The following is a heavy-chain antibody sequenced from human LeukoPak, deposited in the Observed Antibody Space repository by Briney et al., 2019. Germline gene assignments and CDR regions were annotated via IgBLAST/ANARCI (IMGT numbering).Heavy chain of an antibody. CDR2: IYYSGST. CDR1: GGSISSYY. V-gene: IGHV4-59*01. CDR3: ASVAVAGDIDY. D-gene: IGHD6-19*01. Sequence: PSETLSLTCTVSGGSISSYYWSWIRQPPGKGLEWIGYIYYSGSTNYNPSLKSRVTISVDTSKNQFSLKLSSVTAADTAVYYCASVAVAGDIDYWGQGTLVTVSS. J-gene: IGHJ4*02.